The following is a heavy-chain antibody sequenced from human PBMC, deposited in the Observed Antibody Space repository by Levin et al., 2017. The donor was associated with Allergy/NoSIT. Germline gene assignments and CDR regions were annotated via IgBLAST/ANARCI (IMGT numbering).Heavy chain of an antibody. D-gene: IGHD6-6*01. CDR1: GFTFSNYA. J-gene: IGHJ4*02. Sequence: GESLKISCAASGFTFSNYAMSWVRQAPGKGLEWVSGISGTGMSTFYADPVRGRLTIFRDNSKNTLYLQIKSLRAEDTAIYYCAKVSSTSALTSLSYFDYWGQGTLVTVSS. CDR2: ISGTGMST. CDR3: AKVSSTSALTSLSYFDY. V-gene: IGHV3-23*01.